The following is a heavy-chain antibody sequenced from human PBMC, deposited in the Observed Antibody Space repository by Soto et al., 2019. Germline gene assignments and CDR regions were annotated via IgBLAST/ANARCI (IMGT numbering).Heavy chain of an antibody. CDR1: GFTFSSYG. Sequence: QVQLVESGGGVVQPGRSLRLSCAASGFTFSSYGMHWVRQAPGKGLEWVAVIWYDGSNKYYADSVKGRFTISRDNSKNTLYLQMNSLRAEDTAVYYCARAVEGGGSFEAAPLNLYGMDVWGQGTTVTVSS. D-gene: IGHD2-15*01. V-gene: IGHV3-33*01. CDR3: ARAVEGGGSFEAAPLNLYGMDV. J-gene: IGHJ6*02. CDR2: IWYDGSNK.